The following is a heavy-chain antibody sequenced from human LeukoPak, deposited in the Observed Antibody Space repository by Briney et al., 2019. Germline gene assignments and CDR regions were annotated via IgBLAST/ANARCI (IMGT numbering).Heavy chain of an antibody. CDR2: IYYSGGT. CDR3: ARSTYGYPLDY. Sequence: PSETLSLTCTVSGGSISSYYWSWIRQPPGKGLEWIGYIYYSGGTNYNPSLKSRVTISVDTSKSQFSLKLTSVTAADTAVYYCARSTYGYPLDYWGQGTLVTVSS. D-gene: IGHD5-24*01. V-gene: IGHV4-59*01. J-gene: IGHJ4*02. CDR1: GGSISSYY.